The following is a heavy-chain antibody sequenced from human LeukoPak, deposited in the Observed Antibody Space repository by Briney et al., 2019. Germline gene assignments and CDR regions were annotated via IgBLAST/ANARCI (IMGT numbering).Heavy chain of an antibody. CDR3: ARHDAGIAARPFDN. Sequence: SETLALTCTVSGGSISTYYWSWIRRPPGKGLEWIAYIHASGPTNYNPSLKSRITISVDTSKNQFSLKLSSVTAADTAVYYCARHDAGIAARPFDNWGQGTLVTVSS. CDR1: GGSISTYY. CDR2: IHASGPT. D-gene: IGHD6-6*01. V-gene: IGHV4-4*09. J-gene: IGHJ4*02.